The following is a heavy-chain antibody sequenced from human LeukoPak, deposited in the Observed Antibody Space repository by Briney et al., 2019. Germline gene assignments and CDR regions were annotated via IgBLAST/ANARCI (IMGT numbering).Heavy chain of an antibody. CDR3: ARHAGHSGRNLFAFDI. D-gene: IGHD1-26*01. J-gene: IGHJ3*02. CDR1: GGSFSSSGCI. V-gene: IGHV4-39*01. Sequence: SETLSLNCTVSGGSFSSSGCIGGWIRQSPGKGLEWIGSVYYSGSTYYNPSLKGRVTISVDTPKNQFSLRLNSVTATDTAVYYCARHAGHSGRNLFAFDIWGQGTMVTVSS. CDR2: VYYSGST.